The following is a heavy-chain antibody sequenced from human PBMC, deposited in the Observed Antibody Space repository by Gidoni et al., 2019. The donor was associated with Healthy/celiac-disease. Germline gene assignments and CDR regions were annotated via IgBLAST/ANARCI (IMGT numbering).Heavy chain of an antibody. CDR1: GFTFSGYA. CDR2: ISGSGGST. J-gene: IGHJ5*02. D-gene: IGHD2-2*01. Sequence: EVQLLESGGGLVQHGGYLRLSCAASGFTFSGYAMSWVRQAPGKGLEWVSAISGSGGSTYYADSVKGRFTISRDNSKNTLYLQMNSLRAEDTAVYYCAKDGECSSTSCYGTPGFDPWGQGTLVTVSS. CDR3: AKDGECSSTSCYGTPGFDP. V-gene: IGHV3-23*01.